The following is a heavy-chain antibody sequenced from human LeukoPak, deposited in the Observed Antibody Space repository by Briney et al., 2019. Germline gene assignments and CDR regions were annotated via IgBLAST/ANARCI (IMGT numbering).Heavy chain of an antibody. V-gene: IGHV3-21*01. CDR2: ISSSSSYI. D-gene: IGHD3-22*01. CDR3: ARDSPVYYDSGGYYNPNFDY. Sequence: PGGSLRLSCAASGFTFSSYSMNWVRQAPGKGLEWVSSISSSSSYIYYADSVKGRFTISRDNAKNSLYLQMNSLRAEDTAVYYCARDSPVYYDSGGYYNPNFDYWGQGTLVTVSS. J-gene: IGHJ4*02. CDR1: GFTFSSYS.